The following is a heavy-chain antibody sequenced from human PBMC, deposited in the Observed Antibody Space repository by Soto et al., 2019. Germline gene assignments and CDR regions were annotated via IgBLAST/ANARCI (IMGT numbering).Heavy chain of an antibody. CDR3: VTNIAARPYHYYYGMDV. CDR1: GGSISSSSYY. V-gene: IGHV4-39*01. CDR2: IYYSGST. J-gene: IGHJ6*02. Sequence: SETLSLTCTVSGGSISSSSYYWGWIRQPPGKGLEWIGSIYYSGSTYYNPSLKSRVTISVDTSKNQFSLKLSSVTAADTAVYYCVTNIAARPYHYYYGMDVWGQGPTVTVSS. D-gene: IGHD6-6*01.